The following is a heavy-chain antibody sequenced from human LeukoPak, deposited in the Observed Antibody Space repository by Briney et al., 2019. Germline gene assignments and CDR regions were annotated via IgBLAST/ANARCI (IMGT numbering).Heavy chain of an antibody. CDR2: INHSGST. CDR1: GGSFSGYY. CDR3: ARQESSSSSWHSPGANGMDV. Sequence: SETLSLTCAVYGGSFSGYYWSWIRQPPGKGLEWIGEINHSGSTNYNPSLKSRVTISVDTSKNQFSLKLSSVTAADTAMYYCARQESSSSSWHSPGANGMDVWGQGTTVTVSS. J-gene: IGHJ6*02. D-gene: IGHD6-13*01. V-gene: IGHV4-34*01.